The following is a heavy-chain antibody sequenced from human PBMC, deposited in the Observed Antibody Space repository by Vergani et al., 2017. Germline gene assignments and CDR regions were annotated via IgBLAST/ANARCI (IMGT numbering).Heavy chain of an antibody. Sequence: EVQLVQSGAEVKKPGESLKIPCKGSGYSFTSYWIGWVRQMPGKGLEWMGIIYPGDSDTRYSPSFQGQVTISADKSISTAYLQWSSLKASDTAMYYCARSYYDSSGYYYSLYPGYYFDYWGQGTLVTVSS. CDR2: IYPGDSDT. D-gene: IGHD3-22*01. V-gene: IGHV5-51*03. CDR1: GYSFTSYW. CDR3: ARSYYDSSGYYYSLYPGYYFDY. J-gene: IGHJ4*02.